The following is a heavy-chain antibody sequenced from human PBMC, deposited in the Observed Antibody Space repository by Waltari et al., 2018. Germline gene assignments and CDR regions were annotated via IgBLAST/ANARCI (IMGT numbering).Heavy chain of an antibody. CDR2: IIGSGGST. CDR1: GFTFSSYA. V-gene: IGHV3-23*01. J-gene: IGHJ4*02. Sequence: EVQLLESGGGLVQPGGSLRLSCAASGFTFSSYAMSWVRQAPGKGLEVVAAIIGSGGSTYYADSVKGRFTISRDNSKNTLYLQMNSLRAEDTAVYYCAKDISGYGKNYWGQGTLVTVSS. CDR3: AKDISGYGKNY. D-gene: IGHD5-12*01.